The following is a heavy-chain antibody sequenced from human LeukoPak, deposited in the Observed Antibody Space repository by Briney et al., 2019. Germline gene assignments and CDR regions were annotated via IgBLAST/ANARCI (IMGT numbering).Heavy chain of an antibody. CDR3: ARMLGYYDNPRFDP. V-gene: IGHV3-74*01. Sequence: PGGALRLSCAASGFTFSSYWMHWVRQAPGKGLVWVSRINSDGSSTSYADSVKGRFTISRDNAKNTLYLQMNSLRAEDTAVYYCARMLGYYDNPRFDPWGQGTLVTVSS. J-gene: IGHJ5*02. D-gene: IGHD3-22*01. CDR2: INSDGSST. CDR1: GFTFSSYW.